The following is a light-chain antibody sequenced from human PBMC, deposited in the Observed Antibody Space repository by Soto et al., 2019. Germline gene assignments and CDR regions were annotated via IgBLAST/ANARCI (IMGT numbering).Light chain of an antibody. CDR1: SSDVGGYNY. V-gene: IGLV2-14*01. CDR3: TSYTSSNTSV. Sequence: QSVLTQPASVSGSPGQSITISCTGTSSDVGGYNYVSWYQQHPGKAPKLIIYEVSNRPSGVSNRFSGSKSGNTASLTISGLQAEDDTDYYCTSYTSSNTSVFGTGTKVTAL. J-gene: IGLJ1*01. CDR2: EVS.